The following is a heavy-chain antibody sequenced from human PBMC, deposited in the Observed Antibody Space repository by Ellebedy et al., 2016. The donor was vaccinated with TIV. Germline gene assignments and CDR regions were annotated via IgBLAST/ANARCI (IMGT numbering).Heavy chain of an antibody. Sequence: GGSLRLSXKGSGYSFTSYWIGWVRQMPGKGLEWMGIIYPGDSDTRYSPSFQGQVTISADKSISTAYLQWSSLKASDTAMYYCARVGYFDWLLLDYWGQGTLVTVSS. CDR1: GYSFTSYW. V-gene: IGHV5-51*01. CDR3: ARVGYFDWLLLDY. D-gene: IGHD3-9*01. CDR2: IYPGDSDT. J-gene: IGHJ4*02.